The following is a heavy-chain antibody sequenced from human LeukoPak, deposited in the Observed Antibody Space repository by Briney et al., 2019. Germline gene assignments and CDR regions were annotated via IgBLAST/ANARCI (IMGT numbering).Heavy chain of an antibody. CDR1: GGSFSGYY. D-gene: IGHD5-12*01. CDR3: ASLEEMATTRSPDFDY. Sequence: SETLSLTCAVYGGSFSGYYWSWIRQPPGKGLEWIGEINHSGSTNYNPSLKSRVTISVDTSKNQFSLKLSSATAADTAVYYCASLEEMATTRSPDFDYWGQGTLVTVSS. V-gene: IGHV4-34*01. J-gene: IGHJ4*02. CDR2: INHSGST.